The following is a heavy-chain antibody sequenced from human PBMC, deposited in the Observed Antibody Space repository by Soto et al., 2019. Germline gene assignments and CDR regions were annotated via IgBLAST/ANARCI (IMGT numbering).Heavy chain of an antibody. CDR2: ISGSGGST. Sequence: EVQLLESGGGLVQPGGSLRLSCAASGFTFSSYAMSWVRQAPGKGLEWVSGISGSGGSTYYADSVKGRFTISRDNXXXXXXXXXXXXXXXXXAXXXXXXXRGYNYGYDAMDVWGQGTTVTVSS. V-gene: IGHV3-23*01. J-gene: IGHJ6*02. CDR1: GFTFSSYA. CDR3: XXXRGYNYGYDAMDV. D-gene: IGHD5-18*01.